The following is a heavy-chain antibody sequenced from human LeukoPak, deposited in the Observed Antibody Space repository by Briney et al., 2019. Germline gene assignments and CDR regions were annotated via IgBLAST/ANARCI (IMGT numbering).Heavy chain of an antibody. D-gene: IGHD5-24*01. J-gene: IGHJ4*02. CDR1: GFTFSDYY. V-gene: IGHV3-30*18. Sequence: GGSLRLSCAASGFTFSDYYMSWIRQAPGKGLEWVAVISYDGSNKYYADSVKGRFTISRDNSKNTLYLQMNSLRAGDTAVYYCAKDGYKPQPPFDYWGQGTLVTVSS. CDR3: AKDGYKPQPPFDY. CDR2: ISYDGSNK.